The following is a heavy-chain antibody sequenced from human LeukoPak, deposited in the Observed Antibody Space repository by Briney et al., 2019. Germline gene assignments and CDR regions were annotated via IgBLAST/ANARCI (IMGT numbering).Heavy chain of an antibody. D-gene: IGHD1-26*01. CDR3: ARVTRGYSGPYSYYSFYMDV. Sequence: GGSLRLSCAASGFTVSSNYMSWIRQAPGTGLEWLSYISSSGNTIYYADSVKGRFTISRDNAKNSLSLQMHSLRAEDTAVYYCARVTRGYSGPYSYYSFYMDVWGKGTTVTVSS. V-gene: IGHV3-11*04. CDR1: GFTVSSNY. CDR2: ISSSGNTI. J-gene: IGHJ6*03.